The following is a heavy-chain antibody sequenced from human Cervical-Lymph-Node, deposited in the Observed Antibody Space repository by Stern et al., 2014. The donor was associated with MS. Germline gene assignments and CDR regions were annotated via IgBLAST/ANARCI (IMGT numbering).Heavy chain of an antibody. D-gene: IGHD5-24*01. J-gene: IGHJ4*02. V-gene: IGHV1-2*02. Sequence: VQLVESGAEVKKPGASVKVSCKASGYTFTGYYIHGGRQAPGQGLEWMGWIIPNNGDTNYAQNFQGRVTMSRDTSISTAYMELSRLRSDDTAVYYCAKDGYNYWGQGTLVTVSS. CDR2: IIPNNGDT. CDR1: GYTFTGYY. CDR3: AKDGYNY.